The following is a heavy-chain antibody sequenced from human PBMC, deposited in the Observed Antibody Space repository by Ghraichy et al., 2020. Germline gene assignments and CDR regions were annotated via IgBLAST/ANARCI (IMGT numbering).Heavy chain of an antibody. J-gene: IGHJ5*01. V-gene: IGHV4-59*11. CDR2: IYESGST. Sequence: SETLSLTCSVSGGSLSSQYWSWIRQPPGKGLEWIGYIYESGSTNYNPSLKSRVTISGDTSKNQFSLKLISVTAADTAVYYCARERIAAGESWFDSWGQGTLVTVSS. CDR1: GGSLSSQY. D-gene: IGHD6-25*01. CDR3: ARERIAAGESWFDS.